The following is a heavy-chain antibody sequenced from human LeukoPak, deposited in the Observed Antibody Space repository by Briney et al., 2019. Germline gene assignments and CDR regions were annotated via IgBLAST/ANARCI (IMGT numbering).Heavy chain of an antibody. CDR3: AREGYDILTGYYYYYYMDV. CDR2: IKQDGSEK. J-gene: IGHJ6*03. Sequence: GGSLRLSCAASGFTFSSYWMSWVRQAPGKGLEWVANIKQDGSEKYYVDSVKGRFTISRDNAKNSLYLQMNSLRAEDTAVYYCAREGYDILTGYYYYYYMDVWGKGTTVTVSS. V-gene: IGHV3-7*01. CDR1: GFTFSSYW. D-gene: IGHD3-9*01.